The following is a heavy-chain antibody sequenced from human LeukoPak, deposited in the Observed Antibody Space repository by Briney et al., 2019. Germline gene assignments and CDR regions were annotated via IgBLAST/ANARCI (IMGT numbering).Heavy chain of an antibody. CDR2: IYYSGST. Sequence: PSETLPLTCTVSGGSISSSSYYWGWIRQPPGKGLEWIGSIYYSGSTYYNPSLKSRVTISVDTSKNQFSLKLSSVTAADTAVYYCARTNDGRDGYNYYLDYWGQGTLVTVSS. CDR3: ARTNDGRDGYNYYLDY. D-gene: IGHD5-24*01. J-gene: IGHJ4*02. V-gene: IGHV4-39*07. CDR1: GGSISSSSYY.